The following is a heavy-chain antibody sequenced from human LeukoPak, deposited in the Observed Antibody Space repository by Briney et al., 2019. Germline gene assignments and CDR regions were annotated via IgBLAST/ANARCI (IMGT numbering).Heavy chain of an antibody. CDR2: FDPEDGET. CDR1: GYTLTELS. V-gene: IGHV1-24*01. Sequence: ASVKVSCKVSGYTLTELSMHWVRQAPGKGLEWMGGFDPEDGETIYAQKFQGRVTMTEDTSTDTAYMELSSLRSEDTAVYYCARHYYDSSGYYSYFDYWGQGTLVTVSS. D-gene: IGHD3-22*01. CDR3: ARHYYDSSGYYSYFDY. J-gene: IGHJ4*02.